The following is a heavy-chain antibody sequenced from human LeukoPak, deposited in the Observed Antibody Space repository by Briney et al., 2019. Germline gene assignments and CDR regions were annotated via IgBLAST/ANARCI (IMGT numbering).Heavy chain of an antibody. J-gene: IGHJ5*02. Sequence: ASVKVSCKASGYTFTSYAMHWVRQAPGQRLEWMGWINAGNGNTEYSQKFQGRVTITRDTSASTAYMELSSLRSEDTAVYYCARVADCSSTSCYYHWFDPWGQGTLVTVSS. D-gene: IGHD2-2*01. CDR1: GYTFTSYA. CDR2: INAGNGNT. V-gene: IGHV1-3*01. CDR3: ARVADCSSTSCYYHWFDP.